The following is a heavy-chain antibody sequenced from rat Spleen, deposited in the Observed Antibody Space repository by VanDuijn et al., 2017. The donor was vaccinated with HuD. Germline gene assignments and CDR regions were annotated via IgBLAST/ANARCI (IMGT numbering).Heavy chain of an antibody. Sequence: QVQLKESGPGLVQPSETLSLTCTVSGFSLTSYSVSWVRQPSGKGLEWMGLIWGNGNTNYNSALKSRLSISRDTSKSQVYLKMNSLQSEDTATYYCARSYGGYTSNWFPYWGQGTLVTVSS. CDR1: GFSLTSYS. D-gene: IGHD1-11*01. V-gene: IGHV2-13*01. CDR3: ARSYGGYTSNWFPY. J-gene: IGHJ3*01. CDR2: IWGNGNT.